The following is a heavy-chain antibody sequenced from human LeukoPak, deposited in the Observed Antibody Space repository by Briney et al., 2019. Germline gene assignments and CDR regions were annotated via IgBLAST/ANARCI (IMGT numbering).Heavy chain of an antibody. CDR1: GGSISSYY. V-gene: IGHV4-4*07. D-gene: IGHD3-9*01. Sequence: SETLSLTCTVTGGSISSYYWSWIRQPAGKGLEWIGRIYTSGSTNYNPSLKSRVTMSEDTSKNQFSLKLSSVTAADTAVYYCARAGYDILTGYYNGWFDPWGQGTLVTVSS. J-gene: IGHJ5*02. CDR3: ARAGYDILTGYYNGWFDP. CDR2: IYTSGST.